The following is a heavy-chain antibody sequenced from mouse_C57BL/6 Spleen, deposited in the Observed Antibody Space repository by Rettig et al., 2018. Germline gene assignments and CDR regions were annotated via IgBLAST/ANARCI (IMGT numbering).Heavy chain of an antibody. CDR2: IYPRSGNS. V-gene: IGHV1-81*01. CDR1: DYTFTSYG. Sequence: QVQLQQSGVELARPGASVKLSCKASDYTFTSYGVSWVKQRTGQGLEWIGEIYPRSGNSYYNEKFKGKATLTADKSSSTAYMELRSLTSEDSAVYFCARTVSTVVATAWFTYWGQGTLV. J-gene: IGHJ3*01. CDR3: ARTVSTVVATAWFTY. D-gene: IGHD1-1*01.